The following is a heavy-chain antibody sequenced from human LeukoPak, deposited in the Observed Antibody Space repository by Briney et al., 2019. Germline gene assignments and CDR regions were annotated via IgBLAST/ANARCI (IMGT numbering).Heavy chain of an antibody. Sequence: GGSLRLSCTVSGFTFDDYAMHWVRHTPGEGLEWVSGITWNRDKIGYGDSVKGRFTISRDNVKNVLYLQMNSLRPEDTVLYYCAKDLGSAITSALVLDVWGQGTTVIVS. CDR2: ITWNRDKI. D-gene: IGHD2-15*01. V-gene: IGHV3-9*01. J-gene: IGHJ6*02. CDR3: AKDLGSAITSALVLDV. CDR1: GFTFDDYA.